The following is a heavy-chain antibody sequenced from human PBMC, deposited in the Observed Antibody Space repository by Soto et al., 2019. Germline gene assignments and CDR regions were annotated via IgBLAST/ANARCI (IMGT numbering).Heavy chain of an antibody. D-gene: IGHD5-12*01. V-gene: IGHV1-69*13. J-gene: IGHJ6*02. CDR2: SIPIFGTA. Sequence: ASVEVSCKASGGTFNNYPITWVRQAPGEGLEWMGGSIPIFGTANYAQKFQGRVTISVDESTSTAYMELSSLRSEDTAVYYCARGRGYSGDDHYYYFDMDVWGQGTTVTVS. CDR3: ARGRGYSGDDHYYYFDMDV. CDR1: GGTFNNYP.